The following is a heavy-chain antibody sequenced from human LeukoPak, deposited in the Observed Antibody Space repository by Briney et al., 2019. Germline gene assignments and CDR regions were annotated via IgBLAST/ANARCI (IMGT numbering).Heavy chain of an antibody. CDR2: ISGSGGST. D-gene: IGHD6-6*01. CDR1: GFTFSSYA. V-gene: IGHV3-23*01. CDR3: AKKIMGGVAAPPDI. J-gene: IGHJ3*02. Sequence: PGGSLRLSCAASGFTFSSYAMSWVRRAPGKGLEWVSAISGSGGSTYYADSVKGRFTISRDNSKNTLYLQMNSLRAEDTAVYYCAKKIMGGVAAPPDIWGQGTMVTVSS.